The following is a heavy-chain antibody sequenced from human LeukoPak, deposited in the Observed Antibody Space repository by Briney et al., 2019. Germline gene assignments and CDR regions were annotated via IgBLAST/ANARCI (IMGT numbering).Heavy chain of an antibody. CDR1: GFTFSSYS. D-gene: IGHD6-19*01. Sequence: GGSLRLSCAASGFTFSSYSMNWVRQAPGKGLEWVSSISSSSSYIYYADSVKGRFTISRDNANNSLYLQMNSLRAEDTAVYYCARGTHDTPSSGWYLTQVYYFDHWGQGTLVTVSS. CDR3: ARGTHDTPSSGWYLTQVYYFDH. CDR2: ISSSSSYI. V-gene: IGHV3-21*01. J-gene: IGHJ4*02.